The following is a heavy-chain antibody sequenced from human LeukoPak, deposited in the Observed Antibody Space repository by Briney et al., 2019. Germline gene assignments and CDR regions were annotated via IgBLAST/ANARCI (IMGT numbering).Heavy chain of an antibody. V-gene: IGHV3-11*01. CDR1: GFTFSDWF. CDR3: ARGHFGLDV. Sequence: GGSLRLSCAASGFTFSDWFVSWIRQAPGTGLEWVSYISNSGNTIYYADSVKGRFTISRDNVKKTVNLQMNSLRAEDTAMHYCARGHFGLDVWGQGTTVTVSS. J-gene: IGHJ6*02. CDR2: ISNSGNTI.